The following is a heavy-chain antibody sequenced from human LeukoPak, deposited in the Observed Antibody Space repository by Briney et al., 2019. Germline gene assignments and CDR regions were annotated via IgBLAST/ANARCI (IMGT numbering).Heavy chain of an antibody. Sequence: GGSLRLSCAASGFTFSSYGMHWVRQAPGKGLEWVAVISYDGSNKSYADSVKGRFTLSRDHSKHPLYLQMTSLRAEDTAVYYCARERFRGENYYGMDVWGQGTTVTVSS. D-gene: IGHD3-10*01. CDR1: GFTFSSYG. CDR2: ISYDGSNK. CDR3: ARERFRGENYYGMDV. J-gene: IGHJ6*01. V-gene: IGHV3-30*03.